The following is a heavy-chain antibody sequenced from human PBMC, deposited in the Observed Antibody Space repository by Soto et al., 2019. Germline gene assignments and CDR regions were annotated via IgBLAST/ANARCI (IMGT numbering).Heavy chain of an antibody. Sequence: GESLKISCAASGFTFSSYSMNWVRQAPGKGLEWVSSISSSSSYIYYADSVKGRFTISRDNAKNSLYLQMNSLRAEDTAVYYCARVRGTARYGSGSYYEYYYMDVWGKGTTVTVSS. CDR2: ISSSSSYI. J-gene: IGHJ6*03. CDR1: GFTFSSYS. CDR3: ARVRGTARYGSGSYYEYYYMDV. D-gene: IGHD3-10*01. V-gene: IGHV3-21*01.